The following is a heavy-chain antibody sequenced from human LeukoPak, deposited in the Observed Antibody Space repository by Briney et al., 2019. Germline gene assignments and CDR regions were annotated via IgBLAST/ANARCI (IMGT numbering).Heavy chain of an antibody. CDR1: GFTFSTSW. J-gene: IGHJ4*02. Sequence: GGSLRLSCAASGFTFSTSWMHWVRQAPGKGLLWVSRIDTDGRTTSYADSVKGRFTISRDNAKNTLYLQMNSLRGEDTAVYYCARGRGYTYDNDYWGQGTLVTVSS. CDR3: ARGRGYTYDNDY. D-gene: IGHD5-18*01. CDR2: IDTDGRTT. V-gene: IGHV3-74*01.